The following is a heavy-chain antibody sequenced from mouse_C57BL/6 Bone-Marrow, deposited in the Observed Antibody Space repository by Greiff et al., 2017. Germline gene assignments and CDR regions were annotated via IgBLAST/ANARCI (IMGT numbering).Heavy chain of an antibody. CDR2: IYPRSGNT. Sequence: QVQLQQSGAELARPGASVKLSCKASGYTFTSYGISWVKQRTGQGLEWIGEIYPRSGNTYYNEKFKGKATLTADKSSSTAYMELRTVTSADSEVYLCGRLAMDYWGQGTSVTVSA. V-gene: IGHV1-81*01. CDR3: GRLAMDY. CDR1: GYTFTSYG. J-gene: IGHJ4*01.